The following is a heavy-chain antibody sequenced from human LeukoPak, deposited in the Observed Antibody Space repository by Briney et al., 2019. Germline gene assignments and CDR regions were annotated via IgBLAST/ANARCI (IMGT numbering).Heavy chain of an antibody. CDR1: VGTFSSYT. Sequence: VRVSCKASVGTFSSYTISWVGQAPGQGLEWMGRIIPILGIANYAQKLQGRVTMTTDTSTSTAYMELRSLRSDDTAVYYCARPRPAYYYDSMDPGGQGTMVTVSS. J-gene: IGHJ3*01. V-gene: IGHV1-69*02. D-gene: IGHD3-22*01. CDR2: IIPILGIA. CDR3: ARPRPAYYYDSMDP.